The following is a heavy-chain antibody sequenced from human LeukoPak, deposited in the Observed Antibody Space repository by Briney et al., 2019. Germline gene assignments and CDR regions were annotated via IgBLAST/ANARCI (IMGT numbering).Heavy chain of an antibody. CDR3: AKDVGGYNYGDFNWFDP. Sequence: PGGSLRLSCEASGFTFTNYGMAWVRQAPGKGLEWVSGLSGNVHNPYYADSVKGRFTISRDNSKNTLYLQMNSLRAEDTAVYYCAKDVGGYNYGDFNWFDPWGQGTLVTVSS. CDR2: LSGNVHNP. CDR1: GFTFTNYG. J-gene: IGHJ5*02. D-gene: IGHD4-17*01. V-gene: IGHV3-23*01.